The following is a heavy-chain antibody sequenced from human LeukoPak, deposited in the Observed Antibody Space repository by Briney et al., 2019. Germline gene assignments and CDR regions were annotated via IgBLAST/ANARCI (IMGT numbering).Heavy chain of an antibody. CDR2: INPSGGST. J-gene: IGHJ4*02. D-gene: IGHD5-24*01. V-gene: IGHV1-46*01. CDR1: GYTFTSYY. Sequence: GASVKVSCKASGYTFTSYYMHWVRQAPGQGLEWMGIINPSGGSTSYAQKFQGRVTMTRDTSTSTVYMELSSLRSEDTAVYYCARDGGGDGYNSAPIDYWGQGTLVTVSS. CDR3: ARDGGGDGYNSAPIDY.